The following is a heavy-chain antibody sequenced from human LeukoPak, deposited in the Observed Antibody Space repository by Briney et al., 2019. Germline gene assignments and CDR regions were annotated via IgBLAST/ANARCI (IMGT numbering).Heavy chain of an antibody. CDR2: ISYAGINK. Sequence: GGSLRLSCAASGFTFSSYAMHWVRQAPGKGLEWVAVISYAGINKYYADSVKGRFTISRDNSKNTLYVQMNSLRAEDTAVYYCSRGGYCSGGTCSAYPFDYWGQGTLVTVSS. V-gene: IGHV3-30*04. D-gene: IGHD2-15*01. CDR3: SRGGYCSGGTCSAYPFDY. J-gene: IGHJ4*02. CDR1: GFTFSSYA.